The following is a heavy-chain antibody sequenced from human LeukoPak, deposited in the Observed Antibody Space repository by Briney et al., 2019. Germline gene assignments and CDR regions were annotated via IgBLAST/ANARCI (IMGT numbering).Heavy chain of an antibody. J-gene: IGHJ4*02. CDR1: GLIVSNNY. V-gene: IGHV3-53*01. D-gene: IGHD2-2*01. CDR3: ARGIRDCSRTTCYQPFDY. CDR2: VYSGGHT. Sequence: GGSLRLSCAASGLIVSNNYMSWVRQAPGKGLEWVSIVYSGGHTYYADSVKGRFTISRDKSKNTLYLQMSSLRAEDTAAYYCARGIRDCSRTTCYQPFDYWGQGALVTVSS.